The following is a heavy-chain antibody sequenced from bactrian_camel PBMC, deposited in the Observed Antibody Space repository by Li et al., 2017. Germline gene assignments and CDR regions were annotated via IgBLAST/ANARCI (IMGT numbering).Heavy chain of an antibody. Sequence: LSCAASGLIYSSNCVAWFRQAPGKEREGVAAMDSDGTTSYADSVKGRFTIARDDAKNTLYLQLNSLKTEDTAMYYCAADFSPTWSDLDSCSRVDGRSKYWGQGTQVTVS. CDR2: MDSDGTT. J-gene: IGHJ4*01. D-gene: IGHD8*01. CDR1: GLIYSSNC. V-gene: IGHV3S53*01. CDR3: AADFSPTWSDLDSCSRVDGRSKY.